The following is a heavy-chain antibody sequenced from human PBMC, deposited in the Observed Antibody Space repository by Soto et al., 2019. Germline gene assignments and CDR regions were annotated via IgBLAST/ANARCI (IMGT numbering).Heavy chain of an antibody. D-gene: IGHD3-16*01. CDR1: GFTFSSYA. J-gene: IGHJ5*02. V-gene: IGHV3-23*01. Sequence: EVQLLESGGGLVQPGGSLRLSCAASGFTFSSYAMSWVRQAPGKGLEWVSAIRGSGGSTYYAVSVKGRFTISRDNDKKTLYLQMNSQRAEDTAVYYCAKDLFGAAAKNWFDRWGQGTLVTVSS. CDR3: AKDLFGAAAKNWFDR. CDR2: IRGSGGST.